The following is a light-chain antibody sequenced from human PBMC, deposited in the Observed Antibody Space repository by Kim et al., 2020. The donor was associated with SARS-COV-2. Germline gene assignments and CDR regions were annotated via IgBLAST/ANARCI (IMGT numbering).Light chain of an antibody. V-gene: IGLV1-44*01. Sequence: QPVLTQPPSASGTPGQRVTITCSGSFCNIGGNNVNRYQHIPARAPRLLIHTNNQRPSGVPDRFAGSKSDTSASLAISGLQSDDEADYYCAEWDGRLNAYVFGTGTKVTVL. J-gene: IGLJ1*01. CDR1: FCNIGGNN. CDR2: TNN. CDR3: AEWDGRLNAYV.